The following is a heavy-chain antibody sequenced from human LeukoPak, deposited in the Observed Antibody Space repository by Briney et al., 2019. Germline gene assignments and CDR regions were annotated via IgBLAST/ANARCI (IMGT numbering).Heavy chain of an antibody. CDR1: GGSISSSSYY. Sequence: SETLSLTCTVSGGSISSSSYYWGWIRQPPGKGLEWIGSIYYSGSTYYNPSLKSRVTISVDTSKNQFSLKLSSVTAADTAVYYCARSLEAPRKINWFDPWGQGTLVTVSS. CDR3: ARSLEAPRKINWFDP. CDR2: IYYSGST. J-gene: IGHJ5*02. V-gene: IGHV4-39*07. D-gene: IGHD3-3*01.